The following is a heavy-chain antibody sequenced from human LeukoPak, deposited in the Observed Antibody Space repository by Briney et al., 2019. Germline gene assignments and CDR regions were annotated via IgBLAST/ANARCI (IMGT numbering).Heavy chain of an antibody. CDR3: ARANALYCSSTSCLFDY. J-gene: IGHJ4*02. Sequence: EASVKVSCKASGYTFTDYYIHWVRQAPGQGLEWMAWINPNSCGTYYAQNFHDRITLTRDTSISTAYMELSRLRSDDMAIYYCARANALYCSSTSCLFDYWGQGTLVTVSS. CDR1: GYTFTDYY. V-gene: IGHV1-2*02. D-gene: IGHD2-2*01. CDR2: INPNSCGT.